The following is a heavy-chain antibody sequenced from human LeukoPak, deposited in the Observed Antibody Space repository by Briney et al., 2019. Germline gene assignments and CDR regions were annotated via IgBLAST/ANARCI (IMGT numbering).Heavy chain of an antibody. D-gene: IGHD2/OR15-2a*01. CDR2: TYYTSQWYN. Sequence: PSQTLSLTCVISGDSFSRNNAAWNWIRQSPSRGLEWLGRTYYTSQWYNDYAVSVRSRITINPDTSKNQFSLQLNSVTPEDTAVYYCARNFYRAFDFWGQGTMVTVSS. CDR1: GDSFSRNNAA. J-gene: IGHJ3*01. V-gene: IGHV6-1*01. CDR3: ARNFYRAFDF.